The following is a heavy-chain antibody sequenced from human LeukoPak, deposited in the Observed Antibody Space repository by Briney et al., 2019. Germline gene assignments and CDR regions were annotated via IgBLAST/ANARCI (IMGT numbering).Heavy chain of an antibody. CDR2: ITSSGTTT. CDR3: AMGLSAAILGGFDY. D-gene: IGHD2-2*01. CDR1: GFIFNDYS. Sequence: GGSLRLSCAASGFIFNDYSISWLRQAPGKGLEWLSYITSSGTTTYYADSMMGRFTISRDNAKNSLYLQMNSLRAEDTAVYYCAMGLSAAILGGFDYWGQGTLVTVSS. J-gene: IGHJ4*02. V-gene: IGHV3-11*01.